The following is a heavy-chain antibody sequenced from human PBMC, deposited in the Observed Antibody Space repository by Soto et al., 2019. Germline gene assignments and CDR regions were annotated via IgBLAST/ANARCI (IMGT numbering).Heavy chain of an antibody. J-gene: IGHJ4*02. CDR1: GFTFSNSA. D-gene: IGHD6-13*01. CDR3: ATEYSHGVDY. V-gene: IGHV1-58*02. Sequence: GASVKVSWKASGFTFSNSAIQWVRQARGKGLEWIGWIVAGSGNTNYAQKLHGRVTITGDTSTDTAYMELSSLRSEDTAVYYCATEYSHGVDYWGQGTLVTVSS. CDR2: IVAGSGNT.